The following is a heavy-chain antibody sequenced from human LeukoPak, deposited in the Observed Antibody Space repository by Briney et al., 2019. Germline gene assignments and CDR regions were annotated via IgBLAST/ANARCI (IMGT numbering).Heavy chain of an antibody. Sequence: GGSLRLSCAASGFTFSSYAMHWVRQAPGKGLEWVAVISYDGSNKYYADSVRGRFTISRDNSKNTLYLQMNSLRAEDTAVYYCAREDLAYCGGDYWGQGTLVTVSS. CDR1: GFTFSSYA. V-gene: IGHV3-30-3*01. CDR2: ISYDGSNK. D-gene: IGHD2-21*01. J-gene: IGHJ4*02. CDR3: AREDLAYCGGDY.